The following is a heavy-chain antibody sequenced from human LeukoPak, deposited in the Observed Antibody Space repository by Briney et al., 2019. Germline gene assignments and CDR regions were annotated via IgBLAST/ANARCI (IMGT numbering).Heavy chain of an antibody. CDR1: GFTFSSYS. V-gene: IGHV3-23*01. Sequence: GGALRLSCAASGFTFSSYSMNWVRQAPGKGLGGVSVIRVGADETSYADSVKGRFTISRDNSKNTLFLQMDGLRVEDTAVYYCATSGFSGYDHPSWGQGTLVTVSS. J-gene: IGHJ5*02. CDR2: IRVGADET. D-gene: IGHD5-12*01. CDR3: ATSGFSGYDHPS.